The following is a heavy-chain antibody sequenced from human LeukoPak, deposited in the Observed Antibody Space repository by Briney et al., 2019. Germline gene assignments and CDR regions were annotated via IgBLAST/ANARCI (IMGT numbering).Heavy chain of an antibody. V-gene: IGHV3-64*01. CDR1: GFSLSTYD. J-gene: IGHJ4*02. CDR3: AREGSRRDLLIDY. CDR2: ITSNGGTT. Sequence: GGSLRLSCVASGFSLSTYDMYWVRQAPGKGLEYVSAITSNGGTTYYANSVKGRFTISRDNAKNSLFLQMNSLRPEDTAVYYCAREGSRRDLLIDYWGQGTLVTVSS.